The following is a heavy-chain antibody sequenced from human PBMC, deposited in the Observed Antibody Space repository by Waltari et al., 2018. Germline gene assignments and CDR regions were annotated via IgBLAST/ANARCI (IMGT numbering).Heavy chain of an antibody. Sequence: QVQLQQWGAGLLKPSETLSLTCAVYGGSFSGYYWSWIRQPPGKGLEWIGEINHSGSTNYNPPLKSRVTISVDTSKNQFSLKLSSVTAADTAVYYCASQPYQYSGSPPGAYWGQGTLVTVSS. CDR2: INHSGST. CDR1: GGSFSGYY. J-gene: IGHJ4*02. V-gene: IGHV4-34*01. CDR3: ASQPYQYSGSPPGAY. D-gene: IGHD1-26*01.